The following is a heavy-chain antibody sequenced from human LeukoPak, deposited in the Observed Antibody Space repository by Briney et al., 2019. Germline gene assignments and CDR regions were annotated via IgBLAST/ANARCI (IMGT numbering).Heavy chain of an antibody. V-gene: IGHV1-18*01. CDR3: ARDHSPRYFDWFRSGDY. J-gene: IGHJ4*02. CDR2: ISAYNGNT. CDR1: GYTFTSYG. Sequence: GASVKVSCKASGYTFTSYGNSWVRQAPGQGLEWMGWISAYNGNTNYAQKLQGRVTMTTDTSTSTAYMELRSLRSDDTAVYYCARDHSPRYFDWFRSGDYWGQGTLVTVSS. D-gene: IGHD3-9*01.